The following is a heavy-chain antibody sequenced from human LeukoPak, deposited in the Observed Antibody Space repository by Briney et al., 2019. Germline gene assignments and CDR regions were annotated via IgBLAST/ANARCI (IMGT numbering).Heavy chain of an antibody. CDR1: GFTFSSYG. J-gene: IGHJ6*03. Sequence: GGSLRLSCAASGFTFSSYGMHWVRQAPGKGLEWVAFIRYDGSNKYYADSVKGRFTISRDNSKNTLYLQMYSLRAEDTAVYYCARDRPRIVGTHTCQPSYYYMDVWGKGTTVTVSS. D-gene: IGHD5-12*01. CDR3: ARDRPRIVGTHTCQPSYYYMDV. V-gene: IGHV3-30*02. CDR2: IRYDGSNK.